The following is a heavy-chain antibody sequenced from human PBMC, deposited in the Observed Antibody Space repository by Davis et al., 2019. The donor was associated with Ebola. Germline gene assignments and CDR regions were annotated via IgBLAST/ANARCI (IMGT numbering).Heavy chain of an antibody. CDR1: GFIFRSYV. CDR3: VKDTSSIWFDI. J-gene: IGHJ3*02. CDR2: PGLSADT. Sequence: GGSLRLSCEASGFIFRSYVMSWVRQAPGKGLEWVSTPGLSADTYYAASVKGRFTISRDNSKNILYLQMNSLRVEDTAIYYCVKDTSSIWFDIWGQGTMVTVSS. D-gene: IGHD6-13*01. V-gene: IGHV3-23*01.